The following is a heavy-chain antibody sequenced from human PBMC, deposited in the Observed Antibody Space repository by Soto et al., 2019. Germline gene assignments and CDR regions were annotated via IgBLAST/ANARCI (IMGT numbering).Heavy chain of an antibody. J-gene: IGHJ4*02. D-gene: IGHD3-9*01. Sequence: QLQLQESGPGLVKPSETLSLTCTVSGGSISSSSYYWGWIRQPPGKGLEWIGSIYYSGSTYYNPSLKSRVTISVDTSKNQFSLKLSSVTAADTAVYYCARRNDILTGSLDYWGQGTMVTVSS. V-gene: IGHV4-39*01. CDR1: GGSISSSSYY. CDR3: ARRNDILTGSLDY. CDR2: IYYSGST.